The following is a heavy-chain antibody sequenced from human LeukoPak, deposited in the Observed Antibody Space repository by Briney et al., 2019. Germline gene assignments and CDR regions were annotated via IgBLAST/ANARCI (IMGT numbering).Heavy chain of an antibody. CDR1: GGSISSSSYY. CDR3: ARQSILLAAGATFFDY. Sequence: SETLSLTCTVSGGSISSSSYYWGWIRQPPGKGLEWIGSSCYSGSTYYNPSLKSRVTISVDTSKNQFSLKLSSVTAADTAVYYCARQSILLAAGATFFDYWGQGTLVTVSS. D-gene: IGHD4/OR15-4a*01. J-gene: IGHJ4*02. V-gene: IGHV4-39*01. CDR2: SCYSGST.